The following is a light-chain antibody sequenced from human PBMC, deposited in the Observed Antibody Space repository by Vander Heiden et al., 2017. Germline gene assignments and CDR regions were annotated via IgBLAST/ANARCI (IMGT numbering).Light chain of an antibody. J-gene: IGKJ2*01. Sequence: EIVLTHSPATLSWSPGERATLSCRASQSVSSYLDWYQQKPGQAPRLLIYDASNRANGIPDRFSCSGPGTDFTLTISSQVPEDCAVYSGQQRSNSYTFGQGTKLEIK. CDR2: DAS. CDR1: QSVSSY. CDR3: QQRSNSYT. V-gene: IGKV3-11*01.